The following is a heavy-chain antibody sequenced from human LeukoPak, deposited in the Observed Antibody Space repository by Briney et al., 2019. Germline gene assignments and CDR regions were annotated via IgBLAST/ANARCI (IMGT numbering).Heavy chain of an antibody. CDR2: ISYDGSNK. D-gene: IGHD5-12*01. V-gene: IGHV3-30*18. Sequence: GGSLRLSCAASGFTFSSYGMHWVRQAPGKGLEWVAVISYDGSNKYYADSVKGRFTISRDNSKNTLYLQMSSLRAEDTAVYYCAKDGGYDCFDYWGQGTLVTVSS. J-gene: IGHJ4*02. CDR1: GFTFSSYG. CDR3: AKDGGYDCFDY.